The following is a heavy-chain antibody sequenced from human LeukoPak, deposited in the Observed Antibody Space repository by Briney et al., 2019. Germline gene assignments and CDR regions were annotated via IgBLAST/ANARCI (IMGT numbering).Heavy chain of an antibody. CDR3: ARDGYYGDYQLFDY. D-gene: IGHD4-17*01. V-gene: IGHV3-48*03. J-gene: IGHJ4*02. Sequence: GGSLRLSCAASGFTFSSYEMNWVRQAPGKGLDWVSYISSSGCTIYYADSVKGRFTISRDNAKNSLYLQMNSLRAEDTAVYYCARDGYYGDYQLFDYWGQGTLVTVSS. CDR1: GFTFSSYE. CDR2: ISSSGCTI.